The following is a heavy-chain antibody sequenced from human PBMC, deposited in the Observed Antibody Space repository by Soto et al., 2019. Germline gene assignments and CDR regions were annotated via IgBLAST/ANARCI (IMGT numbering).Heavy chain of an antibody. J-gene: IGHJ4*02. D-gene: IGHD2-2*02. Sequence: EVQLLESGGGLVQPGGSLRLSCAASGFTFSSYAMTWVRRAPGKGLEWVSGISVNGNSTNYADLVRGRFTISRDDSKSVLYLQMDSLRVDDTAIYYCAIYLAGRGKDAPAHWGQGTLVTVSS. CDR1: GFTFSSYA. CDR2: ISVNGNST. V-gene: IGHV3-23*01. CDR3: AIYLAGRGKDAPAH.